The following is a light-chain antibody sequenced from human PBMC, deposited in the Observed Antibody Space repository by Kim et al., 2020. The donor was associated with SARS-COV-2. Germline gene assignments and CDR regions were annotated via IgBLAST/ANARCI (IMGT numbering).Light chain of an antibody. CDR1: HLISGY. J-gene: IGKJ2*01. Sequence: SSSVGDIVTLPCRPSHLISGYLAWHQPRPGDVPTLLIYAASTLPIGVPSRFSGSGSGTEFTLTISSLQPEDFATYFCQHLNSYPPSFGQGTKLAI. CDR2: AAS. CDR3: QHLNSYPPS. V-gene: IGKV1-9*01.